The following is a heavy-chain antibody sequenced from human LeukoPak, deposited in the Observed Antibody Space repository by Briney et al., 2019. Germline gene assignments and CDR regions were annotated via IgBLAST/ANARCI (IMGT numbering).Heavy chain of an antibody. Sequence: GGSLRLSCVASGVTFSTFAMLGVRQPPGQGLEWVSIIFPDSGEIHYADSVRGRFTISRDNSKNTLSLQMNSLRAEDTAIYYCATYRQVLLPFEAWGQGTLVTVSS. CDR1: GVTFSTFA. V-gene: IGHV3-23*01. CDR3: ATYRQVLLPFEA. D-gene: IGHD2-8*02. CDR2: IFPDSGEI. J-gene: IGHJ5*02.